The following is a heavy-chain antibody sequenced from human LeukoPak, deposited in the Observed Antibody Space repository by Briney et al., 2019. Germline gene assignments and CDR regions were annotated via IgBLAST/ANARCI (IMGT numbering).Heavy chain of an antibody. CDR3: VHDIPRGEGFQH. J-gene: IGHJ1*01. CDR2: IYGNDDK. V-gene: IGHV2-5*01. Sequence: SGPTLVKPTQTLTLTCTFSGFSLSTSAVGVGWVRQPAGKALQWLALIYGNDDKRYSPSLKNRLNISKDSSTSPVVLTMTDMDPADTATYYCVHDIPRGEGFQHWGQGTLVTVSS. D-gene: IGHD2-2*01. CDR1: GFSLSTSAVG.